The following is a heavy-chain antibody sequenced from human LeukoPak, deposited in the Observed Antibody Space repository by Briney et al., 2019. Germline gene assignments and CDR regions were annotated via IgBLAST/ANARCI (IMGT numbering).Heavy chain of an antibody. V-gene: IGHV3-21*04. D-gene: IGHD2-8*01. Sequence: PGGSLRLSCAASGFTFSSYSMNWVRQAPGKGLEWVSSISSSSSYIYYADSVKGRFTISRDNAKNSLYLQMNSLRAEDTAVYYCARSLYPKGAFDIWGQGTMVTVSS. CDR2: ISSSSSYI. CDR1: GFTFSSYS. CDR3: ARSLYPKGAFDI. J-gene: IGHJ3*02.